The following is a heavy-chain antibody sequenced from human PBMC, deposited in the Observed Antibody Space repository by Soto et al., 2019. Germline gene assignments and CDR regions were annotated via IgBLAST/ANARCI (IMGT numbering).Heavy chain of an antibody. CDR2: IIPLFGKP. V-gene: IGHV1-69*13. CDR1: GGTFSSYA. CDR3: ALFESDDDVWGSFRS. Sequence: GASVKVSCKASGGTFSSYAISWVRQAPGQGLEWMGGIIPLFGKPSYAQKFQGRLIISADASTNRAYLDLYSLTTEDAGIYYCALFESDDDVWGSFRSWGQGTPVTVSS. D-gene: IGHD3-16*01. J-gene: IGHJ5*02.